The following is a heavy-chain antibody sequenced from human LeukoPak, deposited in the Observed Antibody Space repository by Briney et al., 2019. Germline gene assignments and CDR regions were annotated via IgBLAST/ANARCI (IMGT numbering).Heavy chain of an antibody. CDR2: ISSSSDYI. CDR1: GFTFSSYN. D-gene: IGHD3-10*02. CDR3: AELGITMIGGV. V-gene: IGHV3-21*01. Sequence: PGGSLRLSCAASGFTFSSYNMNWVRQAPGKGLEWVSSISSSSDYIYYADSVKGRFTISRDNAKNSLYLQVKSLRAEDTAVYYCAELGITMIGGVWGKGTTVTISS. J-gene: IGHJ6*04.